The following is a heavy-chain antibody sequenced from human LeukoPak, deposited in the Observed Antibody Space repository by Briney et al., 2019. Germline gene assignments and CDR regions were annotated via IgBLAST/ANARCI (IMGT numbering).Heavy chain of an antibody. Sequence: GGSLRLSCAASGFTFSSYSMNWVRQAPGKGLEWVSSISSSSSYIYYADSVKGRFTISRDNAKNSLYLQMNSLGAEDTAVYYCGRVFYVFWCGFASFYYWGQETLVTVSS. CDR1: GFTFSSYS. D-gene: IGHD3-3*01. CDR3: GRVFYVFWCGFASFYY. V-gene: IGHV3-21*01. J-gene: IGHJ4*02. CDR2: ISSSSSYI.